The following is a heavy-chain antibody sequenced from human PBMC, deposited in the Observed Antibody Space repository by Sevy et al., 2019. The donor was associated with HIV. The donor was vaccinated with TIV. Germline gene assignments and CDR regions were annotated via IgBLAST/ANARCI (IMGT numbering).Heavy chain of an antibody. Sequence: SETLSLTCTVSGGSISSGNYYWHWIRQPPGKGLEWIGYISYTGNTYYNPSLKSPVTISVDTSNNQFSLRLTSVTAADTAVYYCARDATENTSPAVWFDPWGQGTLVTVSS. V-gene: IGHV4-30-4*01. CDR3: ARDATENTSPAVWFDP. CDR1: GGSISSGNYY. J-gene: IGHJ5*02. CDR2: ISYTGNT. D-gene: IGHD2-2*01.